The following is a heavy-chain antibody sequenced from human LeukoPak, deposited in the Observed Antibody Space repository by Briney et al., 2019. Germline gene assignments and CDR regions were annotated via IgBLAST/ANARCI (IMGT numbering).Heavy chain of an antibody. D-gene: IGHD6-19*01. CDR1: GYTFTSYY. CDR3: ARDGDIPVAER. J-gene: IGHJ4*02. CDR2: INPSGGST. V-gene: IGHV1-46*01. Sequence: VASVKVSCKASGYTFTSYYIHWVRQAPGQGLEWMGIINPSGGSTSYAQKFQGRVTMTRDTSTSTVYMELSSLRSDDTAVYYCARDGDIPVAERWGQGTLVTVSS.